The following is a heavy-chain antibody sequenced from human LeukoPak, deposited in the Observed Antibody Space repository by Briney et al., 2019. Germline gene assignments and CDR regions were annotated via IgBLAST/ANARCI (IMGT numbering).Heavy chain of an antibody. CDR3: AKRGVVIRVFLVGFHKEAYYFDS. CDR2: ISDSGGST. CDR1: GITLGNYG. J-gene: IGHJ4*02. D-gene: IGHD3-10*01. Sequence: PGGSLRLSCAVSGITLGNYGMSWVRQPPGKGLEWVAGISDSGGSTNYADSVKGRFTISRDTPRNTLYLQMNSLRAEDTAVYFCAKRGVVIRVFLVGFHKEAYYFDSWGQGAQVTVSS. V-gene: IGHV3-23*01.